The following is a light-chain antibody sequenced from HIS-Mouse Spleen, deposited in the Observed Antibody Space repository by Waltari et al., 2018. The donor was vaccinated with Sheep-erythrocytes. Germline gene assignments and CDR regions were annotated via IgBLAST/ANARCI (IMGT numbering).Light chain of an antibody. J-gene: IGLJ3*02. CDR1: SRDVGSYNL. CDR2: EGS. CDR3: CSYAGSSTWV. V-gene: IGLV2-23*01. Sequence: QSSLTQPASLSGSPWPSIPIPCTGTSRDVGSYNLVSLDQQHPGKAPKLMIYEGSKRPSGVSNRFSGSKSGNTASLTISGLQAEDEADYYCCSYAGSSTWVFGGGTKLTVL.